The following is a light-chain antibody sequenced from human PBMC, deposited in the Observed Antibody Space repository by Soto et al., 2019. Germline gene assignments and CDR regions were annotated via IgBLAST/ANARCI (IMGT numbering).Light chain of an antibody. Sequence: IVMTQSPATLSVSPGERATLSCRASQSVATNLAWYQQKPGQAPRLLIHSASTRATGVPARFSGSGSGTEFTLTISSLQSEDFAVYYCQQRSNWPPFTFGPGTKVDIK. CDR2: SAS. J-gene: IGKJ3*01. CDR3: QQRSNWPPFT. CDR1: QSVATN. V-gene: IGKV3-15*01.